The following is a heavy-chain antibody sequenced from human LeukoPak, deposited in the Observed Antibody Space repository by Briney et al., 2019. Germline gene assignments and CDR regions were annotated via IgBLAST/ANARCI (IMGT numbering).Heavy chain of an antibody. D-gene: IGHD2-2*01. V-gene: IGHV1-2*02. J-gene: IGHJ5*02. CDR3: ARGYCSSTSCYVWWFDP. CDR2: INPNSGGT. Sequence: ASVKVSCKASGYTFSSYYIHWVRQAPGQGLEWMGWINPNSGGTNYAQKFQGRVTMTRDTSISTAYMELSSLRSEDTAVYYCARGYCSSTSCYVWWFDPWGQGTLVTVSS. CDR1: GYTFSSYY.